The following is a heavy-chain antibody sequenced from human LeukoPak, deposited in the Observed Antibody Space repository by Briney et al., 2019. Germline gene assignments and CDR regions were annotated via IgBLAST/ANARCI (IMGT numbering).Heavy chain of an antibody. V-gene: IGHV3-48*01. CDR1: GFTFSTYS. Sequence: GGSLRLSCAASGFTFSTYSMKWVRQAPGKGLEWVSYISDSGAMYYADSVRGRFTISRDNSKNTLYLQMNGLRAEDTAVYYCAGHRGFTMIVAYWGQGTLVTVSS. D-gene: IGHD3-22*01. CDR2: ISDSGAM. J-gene: IGHJ4*02. CDR3: AGHRGFTMIVAY.